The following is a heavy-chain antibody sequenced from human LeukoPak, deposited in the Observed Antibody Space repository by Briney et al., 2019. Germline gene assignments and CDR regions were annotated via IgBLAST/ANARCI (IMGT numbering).Heavy chain of an antibody. D-gene: IGHD2-15*01. CDR1: GFTFSSYA. V-gene: IGHV3-30-3*01. CDR2: ISYDGSNK. J-gene: IGHJ4*02. Sequence: PGGSLRLSCAASGFTFSSYAMHWVRQAPGKGLEWVAVISYDGSNKYYADSVKGRFTISRDNSKNTLYLQMNSLRAEDTAVYYCARDGGGSCPLDYWGQGTLVTVSS. CDR3: ARDGGGSCPLDY.